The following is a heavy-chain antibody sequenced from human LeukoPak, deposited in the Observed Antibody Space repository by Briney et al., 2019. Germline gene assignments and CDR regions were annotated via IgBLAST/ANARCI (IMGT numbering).Heavy chain of an antibody. V-gene: IGHV3-53*01. D-gene: IGHD3-22*01. J-gene: IGHJ3*02. CDR1: GFTISSNY. CDR3: AREYYDNSGGEDAFDI. CDR2: IYSGGST. Sequence: GGSLRLSCAASGFTISSNYMNWVRQAPGKGLEWVSVIYSGGSTFYADSVEGRFTISRDNSNNTLYLQMNSLRAEDTAMYYCAREYYDNSGGEDAFDIWGPGTMVTVSS.